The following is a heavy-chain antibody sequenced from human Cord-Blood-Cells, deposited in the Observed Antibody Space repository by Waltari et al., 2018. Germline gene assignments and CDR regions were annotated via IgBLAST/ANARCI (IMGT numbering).Heavy chain of an antibody. J-gene: IGHJ4*02. V-gene: IGHV4-34*01. Sequence: QLQPQQWGAGLLKPSEPLSLTCAVYGGSFSGYYSTWIRQPPGKGLAWIGEINHSGSTNYNPSLKSLVTISVDTSKNQFALKLSSVTAADTAVYYCAQLKNSGSYYNYFDYWGQGTLVTVSS. CDR2: INHSGST. CDR1: GGSFSGYY. CDR3: AQLKNSGSYYNYFDY. D-gene: IGHD3-10*01.